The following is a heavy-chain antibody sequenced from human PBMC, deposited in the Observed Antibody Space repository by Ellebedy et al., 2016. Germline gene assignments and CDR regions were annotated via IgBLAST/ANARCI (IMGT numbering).Heavy chain of an antibody. CDR3: TRGVIPAAICPPSGY. V-gene: IGHV3-48*04. J-gene: IGHJ4*02. CDR1: GFTFSSYI. Sequence: GESLKISXAASGFTFSSYIINWVRQAPGKGLEWVSYISTTSNVIYYADSVKGRFTISRDNTRNLLFLQMNSLSAEDSATYYCTRGVIPAAICPPSGYWGQGTLVTVST. CDR2: ISTTSNVI. D-gene: IGHD2-2*01.